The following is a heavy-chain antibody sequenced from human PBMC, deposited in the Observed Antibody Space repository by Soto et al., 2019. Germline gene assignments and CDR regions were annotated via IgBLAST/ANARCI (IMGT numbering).Heavy chain of an antibody. D-gene: IGHD3-16*02. Sequence: GGSLRLSCAASGFTFSSYSMNWVRQAPGKGLEWVSYISSSSSTIYYADSVKGLFTISRDNAKNSLYLQMNSLRDEYTAVYYCANLLYDYVWGSYRDAFDIWGQGTMVTVSS. CDR1: GFTFSSYS. CDR2: ISSSSSTI. CDR3: ANLLYDYVWGSYRDAFDI. J-gene: IGHJ3*02. V-gene: IGHV3-48*02.